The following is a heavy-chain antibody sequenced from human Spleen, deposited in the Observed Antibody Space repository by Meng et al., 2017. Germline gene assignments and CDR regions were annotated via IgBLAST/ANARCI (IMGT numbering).Heavy chain of an antibody. V-gene: IGHV1-69*13. J-gene: IGHJ6*02. Sequence: SVKVSCKASGYSFTSYSISWVRQAPGQGLEWMGGINIVFGTTDYAQKFQGRVTITADESTSTAYMELSSLRSEDTAVYYCARRGESTQSGGYYYGMDVWGQGTTVTVSS. CDR3: ARRGESTQSGGYYYGMDV. D-gene: IGHD3-16*01. CDR2: INIVFGTT. CDR1: GYSFTSYS.